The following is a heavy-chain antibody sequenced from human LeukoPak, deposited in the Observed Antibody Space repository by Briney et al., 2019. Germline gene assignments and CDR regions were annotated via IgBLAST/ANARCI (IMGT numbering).Heavy chain of an antibody. CDR3: ARDKPRGSYYGSIFDS. Sequence: PGGSLRLSCEVSVFTFSSYWMSWVRQAPGKGLEWVANIRYDGGEIYYVDSVKGRFTISRDNAKNSLYLQMNSLRAEDAAVYYCARDKPRGSYYGSIFDSWGQGTLVTVSS. CDR2: IRYDGGEI. D-gene: IGHD1-26*01. J-gene: IGHJ4*02. V-gene: IGHV3-7*01. CDR1: VFTFSSYW.